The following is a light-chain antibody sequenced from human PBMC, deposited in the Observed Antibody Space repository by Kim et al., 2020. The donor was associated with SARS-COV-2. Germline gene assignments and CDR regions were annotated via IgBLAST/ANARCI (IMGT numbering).Light chain of an antibody. V-gene: IGKV1-5*01. Sequence: GDRVTITCRASQNISTWLAWYQQRPGKAPKVLIYDASKLQSGVPSRFSGSGSETEFTLTINGLQPDDFATYHCQQYKTYWTFGQGTKVDIK. CDR2: DAS. CDR1: QNISTW. J-gene: IGKJ1*01. CDR3: QQYKTYWT.